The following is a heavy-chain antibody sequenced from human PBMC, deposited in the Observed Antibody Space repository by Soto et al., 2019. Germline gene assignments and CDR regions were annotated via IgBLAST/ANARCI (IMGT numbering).Heavy chain of an antibody. CDR3: ARAPYYDFWSGYSGIGHPYYYYGMDV. V-gene: IGHV4-34*01. D-gene: IGHD3-3*01. CDR1: GGSFSGYY. Sequence: SETLSLTCAVYGGSFSGYYWSWIRQPPGKGLEWIGEINHSGSTNYNPSLKSRVTISVDTSKNQFSLKLSSVTAADTAVYYCARAPYYDFWSGYSGIGHPYYYYGMDVWGQGTTVTVSS. J-gene: IGHJ6*02. CDR2: INHSGST.